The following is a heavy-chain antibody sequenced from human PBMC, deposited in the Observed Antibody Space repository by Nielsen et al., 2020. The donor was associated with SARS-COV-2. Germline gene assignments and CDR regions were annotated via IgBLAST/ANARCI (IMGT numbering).Heavy chain of an antibody. V-gene: IGHV3-33*01. CDR3: ARDLTFGAYWFDP. CDR1: GFTLSSHG. CDR2: MWYHGGDE. D-gene: IGHD3/OR15-3a*01. J-gene: IGHJ5*02. Sequence: GESLKISCEASGFTLSSHGMHWVRQPPGKGLEWVAHMWYHGGDENYADFVRGRFTISRDLSKNTVYLQMSSLRVEDTAVYYCARDLTFGAYWFDPWSQGTLVTVSS.